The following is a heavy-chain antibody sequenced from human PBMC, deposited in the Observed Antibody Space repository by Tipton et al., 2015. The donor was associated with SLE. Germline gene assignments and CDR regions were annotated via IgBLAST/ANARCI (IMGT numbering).Heavy chain of an antibody. CDR3: AGGLNNIFHY. CDR1: GGSFSVHY. D-gene: IGHD1-14*01. J-gene: IGHJ4*02. Sequence: TLSLTCAVYGGSFSVHYWSWSWIRQPPGKGLEWIGEIDHSRSTNYNPSLKSRVTISVDSSKNHFSLKLRSVTAANTAVYYCAGGLNNIFHYWGQGTLVAASS. CDR2: IDHSRST. V-gene: IGHV4-34*01.